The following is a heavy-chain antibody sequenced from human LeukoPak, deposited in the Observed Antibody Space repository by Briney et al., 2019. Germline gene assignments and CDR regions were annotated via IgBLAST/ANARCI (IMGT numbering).Heavy chain of an antibody. CDR2: MSSGGTYV. CDR3: ARDRPTGASRLFVVQ. V-gene: IGHV3-21*01. Sequence: GGSLRLSCAASGFTFSSYSMTWVRQAPGKGLEWVSSMSSGGTYVYYADSVRGRFTISRDNAKNSLYLQMNNLRAEDTAVYYCARDRPTGASRLFVVQWGQGTLVSVSS. J-gene: IGHJ4*02. CDR1: GFTFSSYS. D-gene: IGHD3-3*01.